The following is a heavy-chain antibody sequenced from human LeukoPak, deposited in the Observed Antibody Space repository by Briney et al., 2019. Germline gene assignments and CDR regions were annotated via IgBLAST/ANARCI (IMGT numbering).Heavy chain of an antibody. V-gene: IGHV3-21*01. CDR1: GFTFSSCT. D-gene: IGHD6-13*01. Sequence: GGSLRLSCSASGFTFSSCTMNWVRQAPGKGLEWVSSITTTSTFYADSVKGRFTISRDNAKNSLYLQMDSLRADDTAVYCCARDSVEAAVSDYWGQGTLVTVSS. CDR2: ITTTSTF. CDR3: ARDSVEAAVSDY. J-gene: IGHJ4*02.